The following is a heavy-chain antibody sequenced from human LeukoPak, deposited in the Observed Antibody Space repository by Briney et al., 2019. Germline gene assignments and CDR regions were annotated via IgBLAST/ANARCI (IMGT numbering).Heavy chain of an antibody. D-gene: IGHD6-19*01. CDR3: ARVSPVTVAGFDY. CDR2: IYVGRSS. CDR1: GDSLSGFS. Sequence: SETLSLTCTVSGDSLSGFSWNWIRQSAGKGLEWIGRIYVGRSSNYNPSLRGRVTMSVDMSTNQFSLKLRTLTAADTATYYCARVSPVTVAGFDYWGQGVRVTVSS. J-gene: IGHJ4*02. V-gene: IGHV4-4*07.